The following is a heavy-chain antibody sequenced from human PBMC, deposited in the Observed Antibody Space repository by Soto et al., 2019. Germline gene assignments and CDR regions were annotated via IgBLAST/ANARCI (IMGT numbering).Heavy chain of an antibody. V-gene: IGHV3-23*01. J-gene: IGHJ3*02. CDR1: GFTFSSYA. CDR2: ISGSGGST. D-gene: IGHD2-15*01. Sequence: EVQLLESGGGLVQPGGSLRLSCAASGFTFSSYAMSWVRQAPGTGLEWVSAISGSGGSTYYADSVKGRFTISRDNSKNTLYLQMNSLRAEDTAVYYCAKECGYCSGGSCLSDAFDIWGQGTMVTVSS. CDR3: AKECGYCSGGSCLSDAFDI.